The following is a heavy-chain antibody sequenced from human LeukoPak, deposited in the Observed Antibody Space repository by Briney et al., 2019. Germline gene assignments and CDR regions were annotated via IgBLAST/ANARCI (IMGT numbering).Heavy chain of an antibody. CDR3: AHIYYHGSGSYGDY. CDR2: ISGSGGST. CDR1: GFTFSSYA. Sequence: PGGSLRLSCAASGFTFSSYAMSWVRQAPGKGLEWVSAISGSGGSTYYADSVKGRFTISRDNSKNTLYLQMNSLRAEDTAVYYCAHIYYHGSGSYGDYWGQGTLVTVSS. J-gene: IGHJ4*02. D-gene: IGHD3-10*01. V-gene: IGHV3-23*01.